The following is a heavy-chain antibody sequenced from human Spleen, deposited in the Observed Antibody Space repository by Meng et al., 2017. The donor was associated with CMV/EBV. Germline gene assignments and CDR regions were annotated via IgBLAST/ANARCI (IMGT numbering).Heavy chain of an antibody. CDR3: AHRRGGWFDP. CDR1: GFSLSTSGVG. J-gene: IGHJ5*02. Sequence: TCTFSGFSLSTSGVGVGWIRQPPGKALEWLAVIYWNDDKRYSPTLKSRLTITKDTSKNQVVLTMTNMDPVDTATYYCAHRRGGWFDPWGQGTLVTVSS. V-gene: IGHV2-5*01. CDR2: IYWNDDK. D-gene: IGHD1-26*01.